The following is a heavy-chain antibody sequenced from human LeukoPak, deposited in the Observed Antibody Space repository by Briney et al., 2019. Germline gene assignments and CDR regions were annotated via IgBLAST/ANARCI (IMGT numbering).Heavy chain of an antibody. CDR1: GASVTSYY. V-gene: IGHV4-59*02. CDR2: ILYSGTT. D-gene: IGHD3-16*01. J-gene: IGHJ5*02. CDR3: ARRIIARGLGQENWFDP. Sequence: SETLSLTCTVSGASVTSYYWNWIRQPPGKGLEWIGYILYSGTTNYNPPLNSRVTMSLDTSKNQFSLELSSVTAADTAVYYCARRIIARGLGQENWFDPWGQGILVTVSS.